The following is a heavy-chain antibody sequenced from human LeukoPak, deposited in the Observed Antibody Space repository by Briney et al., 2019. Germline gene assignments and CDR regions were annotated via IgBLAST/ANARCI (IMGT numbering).Heavy chain of an antibody. CDR2: IYYSGST. J-gene: IGHJ5*02. V-gene: IGHV4-39*01. CDR3: ARNLTTVVTRGAKYNYLDP. D-gene: IGHD4-23*01. Sequence: SETLSLTCTVSRGSISSISYYWDWIRQPPGKGLELIGTIYYSGSTYYNPSLKSRVTISVDTSKNQFSLKLTSVTAADTAVYYCARNLTTVVTRGAKYNYLDPWGQGTLVTVSS. CDR1: RGSISSISYY.